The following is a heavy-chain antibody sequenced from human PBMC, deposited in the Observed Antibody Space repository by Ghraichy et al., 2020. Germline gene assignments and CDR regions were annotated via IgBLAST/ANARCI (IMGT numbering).Heavy chain of an antibody. V-gene: IGHV1-69*04. CDR2: IIPILGIA. D-gene: IGHD3-3*01. CDR3: ARSSQGVAPLGY. J-gene: IGHJ4*02. Sequence: SVKVSCKASGGTFSSYAISWVRQAPGQGLEWMGRIIPILGIANYAQKFQGRVTITADKSTSTAYMELSSLRSEDTAVYYCARSSQGVAPLGYWGQGTLVTVSS. CDR1: GGTFSSYA.